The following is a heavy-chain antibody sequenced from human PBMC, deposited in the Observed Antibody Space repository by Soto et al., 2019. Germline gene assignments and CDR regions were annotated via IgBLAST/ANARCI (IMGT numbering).Heavy chain of an antibody. CDR1: GYTFTGNY. CDR2: INPRNGDT. CDR3: VRGGGVDVVTPTRIVFDY. V-gene: IGHV1-2*02. Sequence: QVQLVQSGAEVKKPGASVKVSCKVSGYTFTGNYMHWMRQAPGQGPEWMGWINPRNGDTDYAQKFQRRVTSTRDTSISTAYMDLSRLTSDDTAIYFCVRGGGVDVVTPTRIVFDYWGQGTLLTVSS. J-gene: IGHJ4*02. D-gene: IGHD2-21*02.